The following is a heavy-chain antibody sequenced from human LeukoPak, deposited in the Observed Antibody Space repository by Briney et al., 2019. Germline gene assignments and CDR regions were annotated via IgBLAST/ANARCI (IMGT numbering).Heavy chain of an antibody. J-gene: IGHJ5*02. D-gene: IGHD3-10*01. CDR1: GFTFDDYA. V-gene: IGHV3-9*01. CDR2: ISWNSGSI. Sequence: GGSLRLSCAASGFTFDDYAMHWVRQAPGKGLEWVSGISWNSGSIGYADSVKGRFTISRDNAKNSLYLQMNSLRAEDTALYYCAKENGGTLWFGELLEYNWFDPWGQGTLVTVSS. CDR3: AKENGGTLWFGELLEYNWFDP.